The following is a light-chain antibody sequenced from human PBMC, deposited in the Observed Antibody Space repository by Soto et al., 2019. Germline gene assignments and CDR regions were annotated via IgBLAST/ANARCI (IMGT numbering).Light chain of an antibody. CDR1: QSISSY. Sequence: DIQMTQSPSSLSASVGGRVTITCRASQSISSYLNWYQQKPGKAPKLLIYAASSLQSGVPSRFSGSGSGTDFTLTISSLQPEEFATYYCQQSYSTPWTFCQGTKVDI. V-gene: IGKV1-39*01. CDR3: QQSYSTPWT. CDR2: AAS. J-gene: IGKJ1*01.